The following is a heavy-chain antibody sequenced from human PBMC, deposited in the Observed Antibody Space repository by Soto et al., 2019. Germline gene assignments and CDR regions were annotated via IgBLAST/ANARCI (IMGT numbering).Heavy chain of an antibody. J-gene: IGHJ4*02. CDR3: ARLEEAAGHFDY. D-gene: IGHD6-13*01. V-gene: IGHV5-51*03. CDR2: IYPGDSDT. Sequence: EVQLVQSGAEVKKPGESLKISCKGSGYSFTSYWIGWVRQMPGKGLEWMGIIYPGDSDTRYSPSFQGQVTISADKSIITAYLQWSSLRATDTATYSCARLEEAAGHFDYWGQGTLVTVSS. CDR1: GYSFTSYW.